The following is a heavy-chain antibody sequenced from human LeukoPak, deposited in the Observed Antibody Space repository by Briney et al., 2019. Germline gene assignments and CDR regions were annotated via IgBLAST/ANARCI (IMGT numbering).Heavy chain of an antibody. Sequence: GESLKISCKGSGYRFTSYWIGWVRQMPGKGLEWMGIIYPDDSNTIYGPSFQGQVTISADKSINTAYLEWSSLKASDTAIYYCARQGAAGKYYYYYMDVWGKGTTVTVSS. CDR2: IYPDDSNT. V-gene: IGHV5-51*01. CDR3: ARQGAAGKYYYYYMDV. J-gene: IGHJ6*03. CDR1: GYRFTSYW. D-gene: IGHD6-13*01.